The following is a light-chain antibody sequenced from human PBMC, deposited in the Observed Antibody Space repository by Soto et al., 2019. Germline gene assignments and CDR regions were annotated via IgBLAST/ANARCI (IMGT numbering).Light chain of an antibody. Sequence: QSALTQPASVSGSPGQSITISCTGTSSDVGSYNYVSWYQQHPGKAPKLMIYEVSNRPSGVSNRFSGSKSGNTASLTISGLQAEDEANSYCSPYTSTSTRVFGGGTHLTVL. CDR3: SPYTSTSTRV. V-gene: IGLV2-14*01. CDR2: EVS. CDR1: SSDVGSYNY. J-gene: IGLJ3*02.